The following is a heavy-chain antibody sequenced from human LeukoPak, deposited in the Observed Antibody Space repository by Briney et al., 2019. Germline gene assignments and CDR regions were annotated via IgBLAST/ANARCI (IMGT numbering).Heavy chain of an antibody. J-gene: IGHJ5*02. V-gene: IGHV1-8*03. CDR2: MNLNSGNT. D-gene: IGHD2-2*01. CDR3: ARSPWGYCSSTNCKDNWFDP. CDR1: GYTFTSYD. Sequence: ASVKVSCKASGYTFTSYDINWVRQATGQGLEWMGWMNLNSGNTGYAQKFQGRVTITRNTSISTAYMELSSLRSEDTAVYYCARSPWGYCSSTNCKDNWFDPWGQGTLVTVSS.